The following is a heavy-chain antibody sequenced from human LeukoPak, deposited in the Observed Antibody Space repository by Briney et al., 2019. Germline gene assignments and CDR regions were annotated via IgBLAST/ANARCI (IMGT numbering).Heavy chain of an antibody. CDR1: GYTFTSYG. D-gene: IGHD4-17*01. V-gene: IGHV1-18*01. Sequence: ASVKVSCKASGYTFTSYGISWVRQAPGQGLEWMGWISAYNGNTNYAQKLQGRVTMTTDTSTSTAYMELSSLRSEDTAVYYCARVPSVTTFDYWGQGTLVTVSS. CDR2: ISAYNGNT. CDR3: ARVPSVTTFDY. J-gene: IGHJ4*02.